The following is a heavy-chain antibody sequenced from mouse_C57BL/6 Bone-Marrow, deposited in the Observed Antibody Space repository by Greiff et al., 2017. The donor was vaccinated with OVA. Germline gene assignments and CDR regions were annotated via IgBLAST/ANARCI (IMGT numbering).Heavy chain of an antibody. D-gene: IGHD1-1*01. CDR1: GYTFTGYW. J-gene: IGHJ2*01. CDR2: ILPGSGST. V-gene: IGHV1-9*01. Sequence: QVQLKQSGAELMKPGASVKLSCKATGYTFTGYWIEWVKQRPGHGLEWIGEILPGSGSTNYNEKFKGKATFTADTSSNTAYMQLSSLTTEDSAIYYCAGRHYYGSSWYYFDYWGQGTTLTVSS. CDR3: AGRHYYGSSWYYFDY.